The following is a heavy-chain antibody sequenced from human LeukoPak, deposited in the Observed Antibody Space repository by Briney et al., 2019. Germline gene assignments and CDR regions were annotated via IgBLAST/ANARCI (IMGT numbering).Heavy chain of an antibody. V-gene: IGHV3-66*01. CDR2: IYSGGSI. CDR1: GFTVSTNY. Sequence: GGSLRLSCVASGFTVSTNYINWVRQAPGKGLEWVSVIYSGGSINFADSVKGRFTISRDNSKNTLYLQMSSLRAEDTAVYYCARGGTYAVYYFGMDVWGQGTTVTVSS. D-gene: IGHD2/OR15-2a*01. CDR3: ARGGTYAVYYFGMDV. J-gene: IGHJ6*02.